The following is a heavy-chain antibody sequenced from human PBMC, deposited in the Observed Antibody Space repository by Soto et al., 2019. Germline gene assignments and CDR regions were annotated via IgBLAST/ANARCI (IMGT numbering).Heavy chain of an antibody. J-gene: IGHJ5*02. CDR3: ARSGSGRRAWFDP. CDR1: GGSFSGYY. CDR2: INHSGST. D-gene: IGHD3-10*01. Sequence: SETLSLTCAVYGGSFSGYYWSWIRQPPGKGLEWIGEINHSGSTNYNPSLKSRVTISVDTSKNQFSLKLSSVTAADTAVYYCARSGSGRRAWFDPWGQGTLVT. V-gene: IGHV4-34*01.